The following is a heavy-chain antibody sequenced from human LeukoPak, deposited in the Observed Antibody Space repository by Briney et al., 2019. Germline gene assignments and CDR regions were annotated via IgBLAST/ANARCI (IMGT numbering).Heavy chain of an antibody. CDR2: MNPNSGNT. CDR1: XYTFTXXD. D-gene: IGHD6-19*01. Sequence: VSCXAXXYTFTXXDINWVRQATGQGLEWMGWMNPNSGNTGYAQKFQGRVTMTRNTSISTAYMELSSLRSEDTAVYYCARADSGQIDYWGQGTLVTVSS. CDR3: ARADSGQIDY. J-gene: IGHJ4*02. V-gene: IGHV1-8*01.